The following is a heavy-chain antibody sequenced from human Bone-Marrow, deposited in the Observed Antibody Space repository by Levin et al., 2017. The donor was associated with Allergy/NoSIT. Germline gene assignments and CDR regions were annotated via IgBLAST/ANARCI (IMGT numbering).Heavy chain of an antibody. D-gene: IGHD6-19*01. CDR1: GGSISSSSYY. J-gene: IGHJ6*02. CDR2: IYYSGST. V-gene: IGHV4-39*01. Sequence: SETLSLTCTVSGGSISSSSYYWGWIRQPPGKGLEWIGSIYYSGSTYYNPSLKSRVTISVDTSKNQFSLKLSSVTAADTAVYYCATSTESGYSSGWYYYYYYGMDVWGQGTTVTVSS. CDR3: ATSTESGYSSGWYYYYYYGMDV.